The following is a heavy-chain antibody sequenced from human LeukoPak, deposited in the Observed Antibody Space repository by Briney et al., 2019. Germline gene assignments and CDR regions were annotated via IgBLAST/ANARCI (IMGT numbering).Heavy chain of an antibody. CDR3: AKGYSKDYDY. CDR1: GFTFDDYA. D-gene: IGHD1-1*01. CDR2: ISWNSGSI. Sequence: PGGSLRLSCAASGFTFDDYAMHWVRQAPGKGLGWVSGISWNSGSIGYADSVKGRFTISRDNAKNSLYLQMNSLRAEDTALYYCAKGYSKDYDYWGQGTLVTVSS. V-gene: IGHV3-9*01. J-gene: IGHJ4*02.